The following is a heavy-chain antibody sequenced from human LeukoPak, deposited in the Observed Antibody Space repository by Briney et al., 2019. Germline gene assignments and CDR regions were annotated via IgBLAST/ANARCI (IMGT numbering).Heavy chain of an antibody. CDR1: GFNFRNYW. CDR3: AGCYYHDSMVDF. D-gene: IGHD3-22*01. J-gene: IGHJ4*02. CDR2: INADGSTT. Sequence: GGSLRLSCAASGFNFRNYWMLWVRQPPGRGLVWVSRINADGSTTNYADSVKGRFTISRDNAKNTLYLQMNSLSAEETAVYYCAGCYYHDSMVDFWGPGTLVAVSA. V-gene: IGHV3-74*01.